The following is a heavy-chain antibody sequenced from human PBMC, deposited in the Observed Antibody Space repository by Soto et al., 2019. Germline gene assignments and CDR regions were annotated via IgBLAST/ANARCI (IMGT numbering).Heavy chain of an antibody. CDR2: IYYSGST. CDR3: ARESGAAAGTSFYD. Sequence: SATLSLTCTVSGGSIRSYYWSWIRQPPGKGLEWIGYIYYSGSTNYNPSLKSRVTISVDTSKNQFSLKLSSVTAADTAVYYCARESGAAAGTSFYDCGQGTLVTVS. J-gene: IGHJ4*02. CDR1: GGSIRSYY. D-gene: IGHD6-13*01. V-gene: IGHV4-59*01.